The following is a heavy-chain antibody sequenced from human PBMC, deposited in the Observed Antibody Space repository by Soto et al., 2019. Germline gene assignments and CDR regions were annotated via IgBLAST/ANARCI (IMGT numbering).Heavy chain of an antibody. V-gene: IGHV3-23*01. Sequence: EAQLFESGGDLIQPGGSLRLSCSASGLTFSNYAMSWVRQAPGKGLDWVSGISAGGGGTYYAASVEGRFTISRDNSKNTLFLQMNSLSAEDTAVYYCAKDKSSSCREGGFDIWGQGTLVTVSS. CDR2: ISAGGGGT. D-gene: IGHD6-19*01. CDR3: AKDKSSSCREGGFDI. J-gene: IGHJ3*02. CDR1: GLTFSNYA.